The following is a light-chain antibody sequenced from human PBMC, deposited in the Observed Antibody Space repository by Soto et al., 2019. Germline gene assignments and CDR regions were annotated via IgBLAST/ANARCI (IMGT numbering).Light chain of an antibody. CDR2: EVT. V-gene: IGLV2-14*01. J-gene: IGLJ2*01. Sequence: QSVLTQPASVSGSPGQSITISCTGTSSDIGADDFVSWYQHHPDKTPKLIIFEVTYRPTGISHRFSASKSGNTASLTISGLEAEDEAFYYCSSYRKTTFPHVVFGGGTKVTGL. CDR1: SSDIGADDF. CDR3: SSYRKTTFPHVV.